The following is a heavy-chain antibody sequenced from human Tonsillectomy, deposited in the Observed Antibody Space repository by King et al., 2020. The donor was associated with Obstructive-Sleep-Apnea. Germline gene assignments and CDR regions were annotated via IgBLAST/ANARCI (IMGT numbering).Heavy chain of an antibody. CDR2: IRSKANSYAT. J-gene: IGHJ4*02. CDR1: GFTFSGSA. CDR3: TVLGELTPTHDY. Sequence: VQLVESGGGLVQPGGSLKLSCADSGFTFSGSAIHWGRQASVKGLECVGRIRSKANSYATAYGASVNGRFTISRDDSKNTAYLQMNSLKTEDTAVYYCTVLGELTPTHDYWGQGTLVTVSS. D-gene: IGHD3-16*01. V-gene: IGHV3-73*01.